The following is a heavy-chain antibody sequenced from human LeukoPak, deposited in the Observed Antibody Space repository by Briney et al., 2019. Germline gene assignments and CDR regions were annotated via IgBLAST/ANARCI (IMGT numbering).Heavy chain of an antibody. CDR3: ARVGGYDSSGYYRDY. CDR1: GFTFSSNS. V-gene: IGHV3-21*01. D-gene: IGHD3-22*01. CDR2: ISSSSSYI. J-gene: IGHJ4*02. Sequence: GGSLRLSCAASGFTFSSNSMNWVRQAPGKGLEWVSSISSSSSYIYYADSVKGRFTISRDNAKNSLYLQMNSLRAEDTAVYYCARVGGYDSSGYYRDYWGQGTLVTVSS.